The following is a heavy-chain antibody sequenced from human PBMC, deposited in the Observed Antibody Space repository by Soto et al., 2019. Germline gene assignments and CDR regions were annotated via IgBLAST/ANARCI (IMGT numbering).Heavy chain of an antibody. CDR3: ARAVIAAPNCLDP. CDR2: IYYSGST. Sequence: SETLSLTCTVSGGSISSGGYYWSWIRQHPGKGLEWIGYIYYSGSTYYNPSLKSRVTISVDTSKNQFSLKLSSVTAADTAVYYFARAVIAAPNCLDPWGQGTLVTVYS. V-gene: IGHV4-31*03. J-gene: IGHJ5*02. CDR1: GGSISSGGYY. D-gene: IGHD6-13*01.